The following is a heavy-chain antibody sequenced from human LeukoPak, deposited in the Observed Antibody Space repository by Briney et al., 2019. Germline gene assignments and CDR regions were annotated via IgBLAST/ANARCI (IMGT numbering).Heavy chain of an antibody. V-gene: IGHV3-21*01. CDR2: ISSGSSYI. J-gene: IGHJ5*02. CDR1: GFTFSSYG. CDR3: ARESWFDP. Sequence: GGSLRLSCAASGFTFSSYGMNWVRQAPGKGLEWVSSISSGSSYIYYADSVKGRFTISRDNAKNSLYLQMNSLRAEDTAVYYRARESWFDPWGQGTLVTVSS.